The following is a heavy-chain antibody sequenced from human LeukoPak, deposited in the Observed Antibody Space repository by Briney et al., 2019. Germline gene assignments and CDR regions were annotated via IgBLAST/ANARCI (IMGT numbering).Heavy chain of an antibody. CDR2: IYYSGST. D-gene: IGHD1-26*01. Sequence: SETLSLTCTVSGGSISSSSYYWSWIRQPPGKGLEWFGSIYYSGSTYYNPSLKSRVTISVDTPKNQFSLKLSSVTAADTAVYYCARHPRSGSYYGVFDYWGQGTLVTVSS. CDR3: ARHPRSGSYYGVFDY. V-gene: IGHV4-39*01. J-gene: IGHJ4*02. CDR1: GGSISSSSYY.